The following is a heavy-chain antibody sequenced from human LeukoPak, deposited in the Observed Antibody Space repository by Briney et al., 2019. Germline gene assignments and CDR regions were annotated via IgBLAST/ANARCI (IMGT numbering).Heavy chain of an antibody. CDR1: GFTFDDYA. Sequence: GGSLRLSCAASGFTFDDYAMHWVRQAPGKGLEWVSGISWNSGDIGYADSVKGRFTISRDNAKNTLYLQMNSLRAEDTAVYYCAREYCSGGSCLYFQHWGQGTLVTVSS. CDR3: AREYCSGGSCLYFQH. D-gene: IGHD2-15*01. V-gene: IGHV3-9*01. CDR2: ISWNSGDI. J-gene: IGHJ1*01.